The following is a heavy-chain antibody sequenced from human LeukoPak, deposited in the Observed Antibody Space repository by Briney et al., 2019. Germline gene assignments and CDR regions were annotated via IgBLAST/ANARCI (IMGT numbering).Heavy chain of an antibody. V-gene: IGHV3-23*01. J-gene: IGHJ4*02. CDR3: AKDEGPKMATIKDY. D-gene: IGHD5-24*01. Sequence: GGSLRLSCAASGFSFSSYAMSWVRQAPGKGLEWVSAISGSGGSTYYADSVKGRFTISRDNSKNTLYLQMNSLRAEDTAVYYCAKDEGPKMATIKDYWGQGTLVTVSS. CDR2: ISGSGGST. CDR1: GFSFSSYA.